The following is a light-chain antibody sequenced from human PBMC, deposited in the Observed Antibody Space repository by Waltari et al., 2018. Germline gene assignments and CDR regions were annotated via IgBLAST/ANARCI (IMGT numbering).Light chain of an antibody. Sequence: DIQMTQSPSSLSASLGDRVTIACRASQAIRNALGWFQQKPGKAPRRLIYAASRVQSGVPSRFSVSGSGTQFTLTISSLQPEDVAAYYCLQHNTSPLTFGAGTKVEI. V-gene: IGKV1-17*01. CDR1: QAIRNA. CDR2: AAS. J-gene: IGKJ4*01. CDR3: LQHNTSPLT.